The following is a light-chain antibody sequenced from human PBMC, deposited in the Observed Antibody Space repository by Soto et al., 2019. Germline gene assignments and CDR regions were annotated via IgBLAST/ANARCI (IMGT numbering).Light chain of an antibody. V-gene: IGKV3-20*01. J-gene: IGKJ1*01. CDR3: QQYGGSPRT. Sequence: EIVLTQSPDTLSLSPGERATLSCRASQTVNNNYVAWYQQKPGQAPRLLIFRASNKATGIPDRFSGSGSGTEFILTISGLEPEDFAVYYCQQYGGSPRTFGQGTKVDIK. CDR2: RAS. CDR1: QTVNNNY.